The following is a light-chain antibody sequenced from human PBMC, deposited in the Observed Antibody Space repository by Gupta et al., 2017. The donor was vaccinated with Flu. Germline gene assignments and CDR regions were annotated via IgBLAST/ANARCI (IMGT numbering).Light chain of an antibody. Sequence: EIVLTQSPGTLSLSPGERATLSCRASQSVSRNYVAWYQQKPGQAPRLLMYGASSRAAGISDRFSGTGSGTDFTLTSSRRETEDFTIYYGHQYGSLHSFGQGTKLEMK. CDR1: QSVSRNY. V-gene: IGKV3-20*01. CDR2: GAS. J-gene: IGKJ2*03. CDR3: HQYGSLHS.